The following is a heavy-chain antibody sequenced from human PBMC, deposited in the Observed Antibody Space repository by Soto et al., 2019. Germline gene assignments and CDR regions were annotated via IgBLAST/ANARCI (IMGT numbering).Heavy chain of an antibody. CDR2: MNPDSGNT. D-gene: IGHD1-1*01. J-gene: IGHJ5*02. CDR3: ATTYHGGFDP. V-gene: IGHV1-8*02. CDR1: GYTFTTYD. Sequence: QVQLVQSGAEVKKPGASVKVSCKASGYTFTTYDINWVRQAPGQGLEWLGWMNPDSGNTGYAQKFQGRVTMTRNTSLSTAYMQWSSLRSEDTAVYYCATTYHGGFDPWGQGTLVTVSS.